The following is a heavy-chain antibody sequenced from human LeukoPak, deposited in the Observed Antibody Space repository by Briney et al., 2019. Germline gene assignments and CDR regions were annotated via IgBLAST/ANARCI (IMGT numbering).Heavy chain of an antibody. D-gene: IGHD3-22*01. CDR3: ARDDTYYYDSSGYYYGGQFDP. J-gene: IGHJ5*02. V-gene: IGHV4-61*02. CDR1: GGSISSGSYY. Sequence: PSETLSLTCIVSGGSISSGSYYWSWIRQPAGKGLEWIGRIYTSGSTNYNPSLKSRVTISVDTSKNQFSLKLSSVTAADTAVYYCARDDTYYYDSSGYYYGGQFDPWGQGTLVTVSS. CDR2: IYTSGST.